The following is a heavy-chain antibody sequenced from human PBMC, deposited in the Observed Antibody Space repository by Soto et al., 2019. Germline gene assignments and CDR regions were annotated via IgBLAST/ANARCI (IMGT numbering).Heavy chain of an antibody. CDR2: INPGYPAGRST. Sequence: QVQLVQSGAEVKKPGASVKVSCKASGYTLTTFFMHWVRQAPGQGLGWMGVINPGYPAGRSTTYAKKFQGRVTMTTDTSTSTVYMALSRLRSDDTAVYYCAREAIVAGATTGMDVWGQGTTVTVSS. J-gene: IGHJ6*02. D-gene: IGHD1-26*01. CDR1: GYTLTTFF. CDR3: AREAIVAGATTGMDV. V-gene: IGHV1-46*01.